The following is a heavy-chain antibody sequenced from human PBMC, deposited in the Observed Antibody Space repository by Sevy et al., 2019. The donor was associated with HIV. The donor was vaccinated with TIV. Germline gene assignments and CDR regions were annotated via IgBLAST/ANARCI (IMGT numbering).Heavy chain of an antibody. CDR2: IYYSGST. CDR1: GGSISTTYY. V-gene: IGHV4-39*01. D-gene: IGHD2-21*02. J-gene: IGHJ3*02. CDR3: ARHHVPYCGSDCLNDHAFDI. Sequence: SETLSLTCTVSGGSISTTYYWGWIRQAPGKGLEWIGSIYYSGSTYYKSSLKSRVTMSVDTSKNQFSLKLSSVTAADTAMYFCARHHVPYCGSDCLNDHAFDIWGQGTMVTVSS.